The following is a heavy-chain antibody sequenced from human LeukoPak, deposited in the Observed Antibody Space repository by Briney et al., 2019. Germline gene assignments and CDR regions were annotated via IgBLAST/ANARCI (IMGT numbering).Heavy chain of an antibody. CDR2: IKQDGSEK. CDR1: GFTFSSYW. D-gene: IGHD1-26*01. CDR3: ARQVGATQHYYYYYYMDV. V-gene: IGHV3-7*01. Sequence: GGSLRLSCAASGFTFSSYWMSWVRQAPGKGLEWVANIKQDGSEKYYVDSVKGRFTISRDNAKNSLYLQMNSLRAEDTAVYYCARQVGATQHYYYYYYMDVWGKGTTVTVSS. J-gene: IGHJ6*03.